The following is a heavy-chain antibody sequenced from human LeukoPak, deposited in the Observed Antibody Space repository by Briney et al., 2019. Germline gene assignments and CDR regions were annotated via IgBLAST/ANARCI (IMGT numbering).Heavy chain of an antibody. Sequence: PGGSLRLSCAVSGFTVSSSYMSWVRQAPGKGLEWASIIFSDGTTYCPDSVKGRFTISRDNSKNMLYLQMNSLRAEDTALYYCTREAGATDYWGQGTLGTVSS. D-gene: IGHD1-26*01. CDR2: IFSDGTT. V-gene: IGHV3-66*01. J-gene: IGHJ4*02. CDR1: GFTVSSSY. CDR3: TREAGATDY.